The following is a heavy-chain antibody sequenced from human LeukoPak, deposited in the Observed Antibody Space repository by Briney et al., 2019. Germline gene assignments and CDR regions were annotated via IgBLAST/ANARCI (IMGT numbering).Heavy chain of an antibody. Sequence: GRSPRLSCVASGFTFSRYAMHWVRLAPGKGLEWVAVISYDGSNKYYADSVKGRFTISRDNSKNTLYLQMNSLRAEDTALYYCARNGNFYYGPGSYCDYWGQGTWSPSPQ. CDR1: GFTFSRYA. V-gene: IGHV3-30-3*01. D-gene: IGHD3-10*01. CDR2: ISYDGSNK. J-gene: IGHJ4*02. CDR3: ARNGNFYYGPGSYCDY.